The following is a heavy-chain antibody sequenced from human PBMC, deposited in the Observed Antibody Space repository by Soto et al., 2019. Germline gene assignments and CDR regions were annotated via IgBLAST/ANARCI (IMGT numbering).Heavy chain of an antibody. CDR2: INPNSGGT. J-gene: IGHJ3*02. D-gene: IGHD1-26*01. Sequence: ASVKVSCKASGYTFTGYYMHWVRQAPGQGLEWMGWINPNSGGTNYAQKFQGWVTMTRDTSISTAYMELSRLRSDDTAVYYCARRIVGATGAFDSWGQGTMVTVSS. V-gene: IGHV1-2*04. CDR1: GYTFTGYY. CDR3: ARRIVGATGAFDS.